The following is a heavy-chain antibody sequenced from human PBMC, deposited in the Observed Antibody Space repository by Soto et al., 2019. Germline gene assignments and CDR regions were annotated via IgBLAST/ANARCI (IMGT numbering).Heavy chain of an antibody. D-gene: IGHD6-13*01. CDR1: GYTFSNFW. Sequence: PGQSLKISCQCSGYTFSNFWIGWMRQLPVQGLEWMGIIYLGDHETRYSPSFLGKVTISAETSINTAYLQWSSLEASDSAFYFCARSPRSSPYFDFWGQGALVTVSS. V-gene: IGHV5-51*01. CDR2: IYLGDHET. CDR3: ARSPRSSPYFDF. J-gene: IGHJ4*02.